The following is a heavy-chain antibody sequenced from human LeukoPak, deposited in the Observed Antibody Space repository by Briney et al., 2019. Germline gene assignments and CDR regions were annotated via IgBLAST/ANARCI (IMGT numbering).Heavy chain of an antibody. D-gene: IGHD5-18*01. J-gene: IGHJ4*02. Sequence: SGGSLRLSCAASGFTFSSYEMNWVRQAPGKGLEWVSYISSSGSTIYYADSVTGRFTISRDNAKNSLYLQMNSLRAEDTAVYYCASDVDTATFDYWGQGTLVTVSS. CDR1: GFTFSSYE. CDR2: ISSSGSTI. CDR3: ASDVDTATFDY. V-gene: IGHV3-48*03.